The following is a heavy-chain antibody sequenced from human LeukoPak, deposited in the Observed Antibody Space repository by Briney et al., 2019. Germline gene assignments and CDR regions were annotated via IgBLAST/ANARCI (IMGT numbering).Heavy chain of an antibody. Sequence: SETLSLTCAVSDESFSGYYWNWIRQPPGRVLEWIGEINYSGSTKYHPSLKSRVTMSVDKSKKQLSLKLSSVTAADTAVYYCAREGRGGHNFDYWGQGTLVIVSS. CDR2: INYSGST. D-gene: IGHD2-15*01. CDR3: AREGRGGHNFDY. V-gene: IGHV4-34*01. J-gene: IGHJ4*02. CDR1: DESFSGYY.